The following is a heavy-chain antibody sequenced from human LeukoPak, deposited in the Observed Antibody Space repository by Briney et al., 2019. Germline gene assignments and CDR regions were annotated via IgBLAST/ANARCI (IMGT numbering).Heavy chain of an antibody. V-gene: IGHV1-2*06. CDR2: ISPSRGDT. CDR1: GYTFTAYY. CDR3: AMQYNCGGDCFPYYFDY. D-gene: IGHD2-21*02. J-gene: IGHJ4*02. Sequence: ASVKVSCKASGYTFTAYYIHWVRQAPGQGLEWMGRISPSRGDTNYAQQFQGRVTMTRDTSITTAYMELSRLSSDDTAVYLCAMQYNCGGDCFPYYFDYWGQGALVTVSS.